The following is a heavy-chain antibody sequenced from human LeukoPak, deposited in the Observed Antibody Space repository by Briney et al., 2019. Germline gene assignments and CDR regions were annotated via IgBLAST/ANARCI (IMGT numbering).Heavy chain of an antibody. CDR1: GFTFSSYG. CDR2: ISYDGSNK. Sequence: GGSLRLSSAASGFTFSSYGMHWVRQAPGKGPEWVAVISYDGSNKYYADSVKGRFTISRDNSKNTLYLQMNSLRAEDTAVYYCAKDRSVTYYFDYWGQGTLVTVSS. CDR3: AKDRSVTYYFDY. V-gene: IGHV3-30*18. J-gene: IGHJ4*02. D-gene: IGHD4-17*01.